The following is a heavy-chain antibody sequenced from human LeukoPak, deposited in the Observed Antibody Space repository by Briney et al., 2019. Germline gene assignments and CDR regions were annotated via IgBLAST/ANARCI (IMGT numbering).Heavy chain of an antibody. CDR1: GFTFSSYE. Sequence: PGGSLRLSCAASGFTFSSYEMNWVRQAPGKGLEWVSDISSSGTTIHYADSVKGRFTISRDNAKSSLYLQMSSLRAVDTAVYYCARGLDDGYSYGLDYWGQGTLVTVSS. J-gene: IGHJ4*02. CDR2: ISSSGTTI. CDR3: ARGLDDGYSYGLDY. V-gene: IGHV3-48*03. D-gene: IGHD5-18*01.